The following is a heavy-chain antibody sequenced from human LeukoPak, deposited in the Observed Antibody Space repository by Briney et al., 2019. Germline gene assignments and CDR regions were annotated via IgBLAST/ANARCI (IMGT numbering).Heavy chain of an antibody. J-gene: IGHJ3*02. Sequence: TSETLSLTCTVSGGSISSSSYYWGWIRQPPGKGLEWIGSIYYSGSTYYNPSLKSRVTISVDTSKNQISLKLSSVTAADTAVYYCARNYYYDSSGYYRSAFDIWGQGTMVTVSS. CDR3: ARNYYYDSSGYYRSAFDI. V-gene: IGHV4-39*01. CDR2: IYYSGST. D-gene: IGHD3-22*01. CDR1: GGSISSSSYY.